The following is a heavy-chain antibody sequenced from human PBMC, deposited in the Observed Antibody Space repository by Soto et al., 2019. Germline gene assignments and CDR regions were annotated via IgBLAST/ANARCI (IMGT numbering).Heavy chain of an antibody. D-gene: IGHD1-26*01. V-gene: IGHV3-30*18. CDR2: ISYDGSNT. J-gene: IGHJ4*02. CDR1: GFIFSSYG. Sequence: QVQLVESGGGVVQPGKSLRLSCAASGFIFSSYGMHWVRQAPGKGLEWVAVISYDGSNTYYADSVKGRFTISRDNSKNTLYLQMNSLRAEDTAVYYCAKLGWDLLSYGVFDFWGQGALVTVSS. CDR3: AKLGWDLLSYGVFDF.